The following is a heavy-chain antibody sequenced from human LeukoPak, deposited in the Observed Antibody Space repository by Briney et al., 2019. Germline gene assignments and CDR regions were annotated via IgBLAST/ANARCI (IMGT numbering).Heavy chain of an antibody. CDR3: ARDHFEDWSGYLDY. V-gene: IGHV3-66*02. J-gene: IGHJ4*02. Sequence: GGSLRLSCAASGFTVSSNYMSWVRQAPGKGLEWVSVIYSGGSTYYADSVKGRFTISRDNSKNTLYLQMNSLRAEDTAVYYCARDHFEDWSGYLDYWGQGTLVTVSS. D-gene: IGHD3-3*01. CDR1: GFTVSSNY. CDR2: IYSGGST.